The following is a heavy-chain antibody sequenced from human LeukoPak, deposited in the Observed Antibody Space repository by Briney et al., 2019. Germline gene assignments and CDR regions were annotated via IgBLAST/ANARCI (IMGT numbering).Heavy chain of an antibody. CDR1: GFTFSGYA. CDR2: ISGSGSNT. V-gene: IGHV3-23*01. Sequence: PGGSLRLSCAVSGFTFSGYAMSWVRQAPGKGLEWVSSISGSGSNTYHTDPVKGRCTISRDNSKNTLYLEMNSLRVEDTAIYYCAKHGSPGPIFYIGMDVWGLGTTVTVSS. CDR3: AKHGSPGPIFYIGMDV. D-gene: IGHD3-3*02. J-gene: IGHJ6*02.